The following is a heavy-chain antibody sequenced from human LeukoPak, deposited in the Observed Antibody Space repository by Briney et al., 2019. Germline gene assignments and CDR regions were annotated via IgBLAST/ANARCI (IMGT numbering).Heavy chain of an antibody. CDR3: ARAGSSSHYYGMDV. CDR1: GYTFTSYG. CDR2: ISAYNGNT. J-gene: IGHJ6*02. D-gene: IGHD6-13*01. Sequence: PAASVKVSCKASGYTFTSYGISWVRQAPGQGLEWMGWISAYNGNTNYAQKLQGRVTMTTGTSTSTAYMELRSLRSDDTAVYYCARAGSSSHYYGMDVWGQGTTVTVSS. V-gene: IGHV1-18*01.